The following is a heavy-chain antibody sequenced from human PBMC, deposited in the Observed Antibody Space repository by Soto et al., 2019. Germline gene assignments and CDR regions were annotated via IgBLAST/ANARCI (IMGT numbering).Heavy chain of an antibody. V-gene: IGHV3-23*01. D-gene: IGHD5-18*01. Sequence: PGGSLRLPCAASGFTFSSYAMSWVRQAPGKGLEWVSAISGSGGSTYYADTVKGRFTISRDNSKNTLYLQMNSLRAEDTAVYYCAKKIHGNPYYFDYWGQGTLVTVSS. CDR3: AKKIHGNPYYFDY. J-gene: IGHJ4*02. CDR1: GFTFSSYA. CDR2: ISGSGGST.